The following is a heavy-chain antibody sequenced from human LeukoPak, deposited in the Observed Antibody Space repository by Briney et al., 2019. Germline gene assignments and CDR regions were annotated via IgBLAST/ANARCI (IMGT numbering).Heavy chain of an antibody. CDR3: AKKRSGSTIYYFDY. J-gene: IGHJ4*02. CDR1: GFTFSSYG. V-gene: IGHV3-30*02. D-gene: IGHD2-2*01. Sequence: GGSLRLSCAASGFTFSSYGMRWVRQAPGKGLEWVAFIRYDGSNKYYADSVKGRFTISRDNSKDTLYLQMNSLRAEDTAVYYCAKKRSGSTIYYFDYWGQGTLVTVSS. CDR2: IRYDGSNK.